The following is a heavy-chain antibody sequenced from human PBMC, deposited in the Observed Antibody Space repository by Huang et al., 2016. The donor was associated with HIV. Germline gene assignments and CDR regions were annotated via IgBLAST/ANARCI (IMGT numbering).Heavy chain of an antibody. CDR1: GSSLSQLS. D-gene: IGHD3-22*01. V-gene: IGHV1-24*01. Sequence: QVKLVQSGAEVKKPGASVKVSCKVSGSSLSQLSIHWVRQAPGQGLEWMGGFDPEEDGTIYAQRFQGRLTVTEDTSTDTAYMELSSLRSEDSAVYYCATRGYYDTNWGFDYWGPGTLVTVSS. CDR3: ATRGYYDTNWGFDY. J-gene: IGHJ4*02. CDR2: FDPEEDGT.